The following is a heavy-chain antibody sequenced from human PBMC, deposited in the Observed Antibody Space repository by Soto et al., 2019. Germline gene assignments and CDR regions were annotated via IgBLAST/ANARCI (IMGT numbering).Heavy chain of an antibody. J-gene: IGHJ4*02. V-gene: IGHV3-30*18. Sequence: GGSLRLSCAASGFTFSSYGMHWVRQAPGKGLEWVAVISYDGSNKYYADSVKGRFTISRDNSKNTLYLQMNSLRAEDTAVYYCAKVSVAGANYFDYWGQGTLVTVSS. CDR2: ISYDGSNK. CDR3: AKVSVAGANYFDY. D-gene: IGHD6-19*01. CDR1: GFTFSSYG.